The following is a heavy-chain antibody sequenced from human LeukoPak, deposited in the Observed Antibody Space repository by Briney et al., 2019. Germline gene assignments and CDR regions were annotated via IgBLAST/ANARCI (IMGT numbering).Heavy chain of an antibody. CDR1: GYTFTGYY. V-gene: IGHV1-2*02. CDR2: INPNSGGT. CDR3: ASGGIAAAGPVNWFDP. Sequence: ASVKVSCKASGYTFTGYYMHWVRQAPGQGLEWMGWINPNSGGTNYAQKFQGRVTMTRDTSICTAYMELSRLRSDDTAVYYCASGGIAAAGPVNWFDPWGQGTLVTVSS. D-gene: IGHD6-13*01. J-gene: IGHJ5*02.